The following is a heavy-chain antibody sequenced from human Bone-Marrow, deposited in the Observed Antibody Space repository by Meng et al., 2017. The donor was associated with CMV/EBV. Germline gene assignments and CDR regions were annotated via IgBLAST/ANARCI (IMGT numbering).Heavy chain of an antibody. J-gene: IGHJ4*02. Sequence: GGSLRLSCRVSGFTFGDYPMSWVRQAPGKGLEWVAVISYDGSNKYYADSVKGRFTISRDNSKNTLYLQMNSLRAEDTAVYYCARDSSSWSHFDYWGQGTLVTVSS. D-gene: IGHD6-13*01. CDR2: ISYDGSNK. CDR1: GFTFGDYP. CDR3: ARDSSSWSHFDY. V-gene: IGHV3-30*04.